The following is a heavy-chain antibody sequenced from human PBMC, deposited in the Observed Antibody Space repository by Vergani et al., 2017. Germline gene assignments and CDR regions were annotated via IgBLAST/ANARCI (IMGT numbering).Heavy chain of an antibody. CDR2: INTNTGNP. CDR1: GYTFTSYA. J-gene: IGHJ4*02. D-gene: IGHD2-15*01. V-gene: IGHV7-4-1*02. Sequence: QVQLVHSGSELKKPAASVNASCKASGYTFTSYAMNWVRQPPGQGLEWMGWINTNTGNPTYAEGFTGRFVFSLDTSVSTAYLQISSLEAEDTAVYYCARVEGVCSGGSCYSQAHWGQGTLVTVSS. CDR3: ARVEGVCSGGSCYSQAH.